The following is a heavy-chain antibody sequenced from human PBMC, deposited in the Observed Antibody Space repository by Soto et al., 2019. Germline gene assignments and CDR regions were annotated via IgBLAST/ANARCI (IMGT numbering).Heavy chain of an antibody. CDR1: GFTFSGSW. Sequence: EVQLVESGGGLVQPGGSLRLSCAASGFTFSGSWMHWVRQAPGKGLVWVSRISCDGSSTTYADSVKGRFTISRDNAKNMLYLQMNSLRAEDTAVYYCATAGTGTFTYWGQGTLATVSS. V-gene: IGHV3-74*03. J-gene: IGHJ4*02. D-gene: IGHD1-1*01. CDR3: ATAGTGTFTY. CDR2: ISCDGSST.